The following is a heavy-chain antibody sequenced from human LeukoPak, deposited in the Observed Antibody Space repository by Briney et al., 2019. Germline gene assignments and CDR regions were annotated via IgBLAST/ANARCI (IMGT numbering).Heavy chain of an antibody. D-gene: IGHD1-1*01. CDR2: ISWNSGSI. CDR1: GFTFDDYA. J-gene: IGHJ5*02. V-gene: IGHV3-9*01. CDR3: ATLAT. Sequence: PGRSLRRSCAASGFTFDDYAMHWVRQAPGKGLEWVSGISWNSGSIGYADSVKGRFTISRDNAKNSLYLQMNSLRAEDTALYYCATLATWGQGTLVTVSS.